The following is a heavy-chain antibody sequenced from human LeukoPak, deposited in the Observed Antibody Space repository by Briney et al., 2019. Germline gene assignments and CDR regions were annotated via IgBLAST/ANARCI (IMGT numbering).Heavy chain of an antibody. CDR2: VSYGGST. V-gene: IGHV4-59*08. CDR1: GGSISPYY. J-gene: IGHJ4*02. D-gene: IGHD3-10*01. CDR3: ARQRVRGLNPNDY. Sequence: PSETLSLTCTVSGGSISPYYWSWIRQPPGKGLEWIGYVSYGGSTNYNPSLMTRVTISVDTSENHFSLKLSSVTAADTAVYYCARQRVRGLNPNDYWGQGTLVTVSS.